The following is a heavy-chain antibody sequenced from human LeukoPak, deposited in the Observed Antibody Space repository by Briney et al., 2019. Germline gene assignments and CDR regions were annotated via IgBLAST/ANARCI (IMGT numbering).Heavy chain of an antibody. Sequence: PGGSLRLSCAASGFTFSSYAMSWVRQAPGKGLEWVSAISGSGGSTYYADSVKGRFTISRDNSKNTLYLQMNSLRAEDTAIYYCAKSLADYYDSRVFDYWGQGTLVTVSS. V-gene: IGHV3-23*01. CDR1: GFTFSSYA. CDR2: ISGSGGST. D-gene: IGHD3-22*01. J-gene: IGHJ4*02. CDR3: AKSLADYYDSRVFDY.